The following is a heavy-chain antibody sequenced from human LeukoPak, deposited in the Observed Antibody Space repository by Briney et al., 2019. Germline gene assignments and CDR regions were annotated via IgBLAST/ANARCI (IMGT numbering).Heavy chain of an antibody. V-gene: IGHV3-30-3*02. J-gene: IGHJ5*02. Sequence: GGSLRLSCAASGFTFSSYAMHWVRQAPGRGLEWVAVISYGGSNKYYADSVKGRFTISRDNSKNTLYLQMNSLRAEDTAVYYCAKRGLVGSSGFKNNWFDPWGQGTLVTVSS. D-gene: IGHD3-22*01. CDR3: AKRGLVGSSGFKNNWFDP. CDR2: ISYGGSNK. CDR1: GFTFSSYA.